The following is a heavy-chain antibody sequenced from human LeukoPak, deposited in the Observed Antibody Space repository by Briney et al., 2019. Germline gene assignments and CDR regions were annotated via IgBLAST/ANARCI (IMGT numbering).Heavy chain of an antibody. V-gene: IGHV3-7*03. Sequence: PGGSLRLSCAASRFTSSSYWMTWVRQAPGKGLEWVANIKPDGSKKSYVDSVKGRFTISRDNAKNSLYLQMNSLRADDTGVYYRASQPAAADVDYWGQGTLVTVSS. CDR1: RFTSSSYW. CDR2: IKPDGSKK. D-gene: IGHD2-2*01. CDR3: ASQPAAADVDY. J-gene: IGHJ4*02.